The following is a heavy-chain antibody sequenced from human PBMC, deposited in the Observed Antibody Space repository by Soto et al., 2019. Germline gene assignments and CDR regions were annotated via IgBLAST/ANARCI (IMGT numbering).Heavy chain of an antibody. V-gene: IGHV3-30-3*01. D-gene: IGHD2-15*01. Sequence: QVQLVESGGGVVQPGRSLRLSCAASGFTFSSYAMHWVRQAPGKGLEWVAVISYDGSNKYYADSVKGRFTISRDNSKNTLYLQMNSLRAEDTAVYHCARGYCSGGRCYAMDVWGQGTTVTGSS. CDR2: ISYDGSNK. J-gene: IGHJ6*02. CDR3: ARGYCSGGRCYAMDV. CDR1: GFTFSSYA.